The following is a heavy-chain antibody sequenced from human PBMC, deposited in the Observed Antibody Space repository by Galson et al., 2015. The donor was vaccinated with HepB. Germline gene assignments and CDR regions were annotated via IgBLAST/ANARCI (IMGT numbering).Heavy chain of an antibody. CDR3: ARGGDIVVVVAATRGNWYFDL. CDR1: GYTFTSYD. Sequence: SVKVSCKASGYTFTSYDINWVRQATGQGLEWMGWMNPNSGNTGYAQKFQGRVTMTRNTSISTAYMELSSLRSEDTAVYYCARGGDIVVVVAATRGNWYFDLWGRGTLVTVSS. CDR2: MNPNSGNT. D-gene: IGHD2-15*01. V-gene: IGHV1-8*01. J-gene: IGHJ2*01.